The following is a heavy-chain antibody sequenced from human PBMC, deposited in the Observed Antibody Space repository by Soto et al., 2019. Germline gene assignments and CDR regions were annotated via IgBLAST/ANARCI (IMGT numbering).Heavy chain of an antibody. CDR1: GYSFTSYW. J-gene: IGHJ4*02. D-gene: IGHD3-3*01. CDR2: IDPSDSYT. Sequence: GESLTLSCKGSGYSFTSYWISWVRQMPGKGLEWMGRIDPSDSYTNYSQSFQGHVTISADKSISTAYLQWSSLKASDTAMYYCARMLYYDFWSGYSRRAYYFDYWGQGTLVTVSS. V-gene: IGHV5-10-1*01. CDR3: ARMLYYDFWSGYSRRAYYFDY.